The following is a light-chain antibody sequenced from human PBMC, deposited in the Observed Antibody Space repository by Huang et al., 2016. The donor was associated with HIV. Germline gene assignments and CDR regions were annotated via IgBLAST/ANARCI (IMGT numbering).Light chain of an antibody. V-gene: IGKV1-5*03. CDR2: KAS. Sequence: DIQMTPSPSTLSASVGDRATITCRASQSVTIWLAWYQQKPGKAPKLLIDKASTLESGVPSRFRGGGSGTEFTLTSGSLQADDFATYYCQQCSRSATFGQGTKLEIK. CDR3: QQCSRSAT. CDR1: QSVTIW. J-gene: IGKJ2*01.